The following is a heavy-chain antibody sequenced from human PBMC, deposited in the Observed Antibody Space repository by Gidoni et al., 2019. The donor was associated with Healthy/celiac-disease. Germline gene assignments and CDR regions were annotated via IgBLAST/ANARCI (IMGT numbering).Heavy chain of an antibody. Sequence: QVQLVESGGGVVQPGRSLRLSCAASGFTFSSYAMHWVRQAPGKGLEWVAVISYDGSNKYYADSVKGRFTISRDNSKNTLYLQMNSLRAEDTAVYYCARGGSRITGAFDIWGQGTMVTVSS. D-gene: IGHD2-15*01. CDR1: GFTFSSYA. J-gene: IGHJ3*02. CDR3: ARGGSRITGAFDI. CDR2: ISYDGSNK. V-gene: IGHV3-30-3*01.